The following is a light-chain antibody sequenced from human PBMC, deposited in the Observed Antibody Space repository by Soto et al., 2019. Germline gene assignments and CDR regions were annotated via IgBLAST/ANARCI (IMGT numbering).Light chain of an antibody. V-gene: IGLV2-14*01. CDR1: SSDIGSYNY. CDR3: CSYTTTSALNYV. Sequence: QSALTQPASVSGSPGQSITISCTGASSDIGSYNYVSWYQQHPGKAPKVIIYEVTNRPSGVSNRFSGSKSGNTASLTISGLPGEDEAIYYCCSYTTTSALNYVFGTGTKLTVL. J-gene: IGLJ1*01. CDR2: EVT.